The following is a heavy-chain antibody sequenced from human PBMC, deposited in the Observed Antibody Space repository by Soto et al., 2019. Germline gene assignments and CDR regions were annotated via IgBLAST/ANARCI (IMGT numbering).Heavy chain of an antibody. V-gene: IGHV4-39*01. CDR2: IYYSGSA. J-gene: IGHJ5*02. Sequence: QLQLQESGPGLVKPSETLSLTCTVSGGSISSVSYYWGWIRQPPGKGLEWIGRIYYSGSAYYSPSLKCRVTMSVDTSKNQLSLKLSSVTAADTAVYYCARLHCNSPNCVPLDPWGQGTLVTVSS. CDR1: GGSISSVSYY. CDR3: ARLHCNSPNCVPLDP. D-gene: IGHD2-2*01.